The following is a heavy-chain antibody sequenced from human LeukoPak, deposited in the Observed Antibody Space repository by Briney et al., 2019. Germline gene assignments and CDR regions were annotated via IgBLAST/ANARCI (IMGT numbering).Heavy chain of an antibody. CDR2: INPSGGSA. V-gene: IGHV1-46*01. Sequence: GASVKVSCKASGYIFTNYYMHWVRQAPGQGLEWMGTINPSGGSATYAQKFQGRVTVTRDTSTSTVYMELSSLRSEDTAVYYCARDHGSAYYRAPRHWGQGTLVTVSS. D-gene: IGHD3-10*01. CDR3: ARDHGSAYYRAPRH. J-gene: IGHJ4*02. CDR1: GYIFTNYY.